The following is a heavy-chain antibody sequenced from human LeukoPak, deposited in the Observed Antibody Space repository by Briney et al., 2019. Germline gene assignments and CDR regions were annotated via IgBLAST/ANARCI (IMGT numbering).Heavy chain of an antibody. V-gene: IGHV4-34*01. CDR1: GGSFSGYY. D-gene: IGHD5-18*01. Sequence: SETLSLTCAVYGGSFSGYYWSWIRQPPGKGLEWIGEINHSGSTNYNPSLKSRVTISVDTSKNQFSLKLSSATAADTAVYYCARDTGSSYYFDYWGQGTLVTVSS. CDR2: INHSGST. CDR3: ARDTGSSYYFDY. J-gene: IGHJ4*02.